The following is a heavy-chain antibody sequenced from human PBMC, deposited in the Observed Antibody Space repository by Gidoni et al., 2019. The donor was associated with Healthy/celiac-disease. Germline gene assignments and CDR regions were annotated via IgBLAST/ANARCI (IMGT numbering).Heavy chain of an antibody. D-gene: IGHD3-10*01. CDR3: ARVRGTYGSGSYYGY. CDR2: INPNSGGT. V-gene: IGHV1-2*02. J-gene: IGHJ4*02. Sequence: QVQLVQSGAEVKKPGASVKVSCTASGYTFTGYYMHWVRQAPGQGLEWMGWINPNSGGTNYAQKFQGRVTMTRDTSISTAYMELSRLRSDDTAVYYCARVRGTYGSGSYYGYWGQGTLVTVSS. CDR1: GYTFTGYY.